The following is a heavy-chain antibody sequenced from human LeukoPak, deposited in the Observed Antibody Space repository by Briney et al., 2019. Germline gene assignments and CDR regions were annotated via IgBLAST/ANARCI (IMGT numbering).Heavy chain of an antibody. CDR2: ISSSSSFI. V-gene: IGHV3-48*01. CDR1: GFTFSSYS. J-gene: IGHJ3*02. CDR3: ARSSGYNYDYDAFDI. D-gene: IGHD5-18*01. Sequence: PGGSLSLSCAASGFTFSSYSMVWVRQARGRGLEWISYISSSSSFIYYAVSVKDRFPIYRENAKTSLDLQMNSLRAVDTAVYYCARSSGYNYDYDAFDIWGQGTMVTVSS.